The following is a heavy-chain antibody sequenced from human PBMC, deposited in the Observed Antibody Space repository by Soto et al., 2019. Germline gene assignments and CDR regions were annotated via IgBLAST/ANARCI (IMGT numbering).Heavy chain of an antibody. V-gene: IGHV3-23*01. CDR2: ISGSGGST. Sequence: TGGSLRLSCAASGFTFSSYAMSWVRQAPGKGLEWVSAISGSGGSTYYADSVKGRFTISRDNSKNTLYLQMSSLRAEDTAVYYCAKDRPLYIAVPSYYFDYWGQGTLVTVSS. CDR1: GFTFSSYA. CDR3: AKDRPLYIAVPSYYFDY. D-gene: IGHD6-19*01. J-gene: IGHJ4*02.